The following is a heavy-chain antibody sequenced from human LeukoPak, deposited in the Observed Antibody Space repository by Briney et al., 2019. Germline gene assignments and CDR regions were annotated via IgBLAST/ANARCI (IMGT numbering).Heavy chain of an antibody. D-gene: IGHD3-22*01. J-gene: IGHJ4*02. Sequence: PSETLSLTCTVSGGSISSYYWSWIRQPPGKGLEWIGYIYYSGSTNYNPSLKSRVTISVDTSKNQFSLKLSSVTAADTAVYYCARLAGDYYDSSGYFDYWGQGTLVTVSS. V-gene: IGHV4-59*08. CDR1: GGSISSYY. CDR2: IYYSGST. CDR3: ARLAGDYYDSSGYFDY.